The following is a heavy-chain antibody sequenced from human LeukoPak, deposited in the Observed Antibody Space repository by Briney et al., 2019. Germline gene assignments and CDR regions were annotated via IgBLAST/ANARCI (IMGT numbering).Heavy chain of an antibody. D-gene: IGHD6-13*01. CDR1: GYTFTNYG. CDR2: MNPNSGNT. J-gene: IGHJ6*02. CDR3: ARGAPSSSWTYYYYYGMDV. Sequence: ASVKVSCKASGYTFTNYGINWVRQATGQGLEWMGWMNPNSGNTGYAQKFQGRVTMTRNTSISTAYMELSSLRSEDTAVYYCARGAPSSSWTYYYYYGMDVWGQGTTVTVSS. V-gene: IGHV1-8*02.